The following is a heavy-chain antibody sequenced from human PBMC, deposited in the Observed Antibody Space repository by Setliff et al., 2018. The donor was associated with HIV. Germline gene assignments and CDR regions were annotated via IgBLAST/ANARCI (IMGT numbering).Heavy chain of an antibody. Sequence: SETLSLTCTVSGGSISSYYWSWIRQPAGKGLEWIGRFYTSGSTKYNPSLKSRLTMSVDSSGNQFSLTLTSVTAADTAVYYCARDLRGTQSSDYWGQGTLVTVSS. V-gene: IGHV4-4*07. J-gene: IGHJ4*02. CDR2: FYTSGST. D-gene: IGHD1-1*01. CDR3: ARDLRGTQSSDY. CDR1: GGSISSYY.